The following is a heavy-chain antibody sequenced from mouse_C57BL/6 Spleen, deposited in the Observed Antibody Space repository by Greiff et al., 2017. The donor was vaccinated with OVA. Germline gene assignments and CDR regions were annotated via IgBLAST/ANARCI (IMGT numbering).Heavy chain of an antibody. J-gene: IGHJ2*01. CDR3: TRKGYADFDY. V-gene: IGHV1-15*01. CDR1: GYTFTDYE. CDR2: IDPETGGT. D-gene: IGHD3-1*01. Sequence: QVQLQQSGAELVRPGASVTLSCKASGYTFTDYEMHWVKQTPVHGLEWIGAIDPETGGTAYNQKFKGKAILTADKSSSTAYMELRSLTSEDSAVYYCTRKGYADFDYGGQGTTLTVSS.